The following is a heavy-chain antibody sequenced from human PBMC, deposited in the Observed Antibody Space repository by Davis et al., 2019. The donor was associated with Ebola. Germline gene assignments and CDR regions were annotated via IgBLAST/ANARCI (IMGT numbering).Heavy chain of an antibody. J-gene: IGHJ4*02. Sequence: PGGSLRLSCAASGFTVSSNYMSWVRQAPGKGLEWVSVIYSGGSTYYADSVKGRFTISRHNSKNTLYLQMNSLRAEDTAVYYCARALPVPYRYTLSHPYYFDYWGQGTLVTVSS. V-gene: IGHV3-53*04. D-gene: IGHD3-16*02. CDR2: IYSGGST. CDR3: ARALPVPYRYTLSHPYYFDY. CDR1: GFTVSSNY.